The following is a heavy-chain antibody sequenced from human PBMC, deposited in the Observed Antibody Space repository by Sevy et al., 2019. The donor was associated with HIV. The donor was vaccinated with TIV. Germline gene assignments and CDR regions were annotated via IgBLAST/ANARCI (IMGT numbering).Heavy chain of an antibody. V-gene: IGHV3-23*01. CDR2: IGPTGGTT. CDR3: AKDLEQRLGPDY. Sequence: GGSLRLSCAASGFTFSSYDMSWVRQAPGKELEWVSGIGPTGGTTHYAESVKGRFIISRDNSKKTLFLQMNSLRAEDTALYYCAKDLEQRLGPDYWGQGTQVTVSS. D-gene: IGHD6-25*01. CDR1: GFTFSSYD. J-gene: IGHJ4*02.